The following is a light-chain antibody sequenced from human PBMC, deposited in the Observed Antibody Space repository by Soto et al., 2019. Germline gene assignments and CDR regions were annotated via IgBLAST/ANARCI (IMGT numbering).Light chain of an antibody. CDR3: SSYTSSSTVV. V-gene: IGLV2-14*01. J-gene: IGLJ2*01. CDR1: SSDVGGYNY. CDR2: DVS. Sequence: QSALTQPASVSGSPGQSITISCTGTSSDVGGYNYVSWYQQHPGKAPKLMIYDVSNRPSGVSNRFSGSKSGNTASLTIYGLQAEDEADYYCSSYTSSSTVVVGGGTKLTVL.